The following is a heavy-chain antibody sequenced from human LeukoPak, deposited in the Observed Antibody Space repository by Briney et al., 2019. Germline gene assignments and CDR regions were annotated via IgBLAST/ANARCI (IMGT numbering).Heavy chain of an antibody. CDR1: GYTFTGYY. CDR3: ARVRGYSGYDGRGAFDI. CDR2: INPNSGGT. J-gene: IGHJ3*02. V-gene: IGHV1-2*04. Sequence: ASVKVSCKASGYTFTGYYMHWVRQAPGQGLEWMGWINPNSGGTNYAQKFQGWVTMTRDTSISTAYMELSRLRSDDTAVYYCARVRGYSGYDGRGAFDIWGQGTMVTVSS. D-gene: IGHD5-12*01.